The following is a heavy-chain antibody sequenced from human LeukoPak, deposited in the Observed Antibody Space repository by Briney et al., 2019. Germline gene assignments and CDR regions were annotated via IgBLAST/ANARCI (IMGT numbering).Heavy chain of an antibody. D-gene: IGHD7-27*01. CDR3: AIDPNWGTHS. V-gene: IGHV3-23*01. CDR2: IGNNGGGI. Sequence: GGSLRLSCAASGFTFSTYTMYWVRHPPGKRLEWVSIIGNNGGGIHYADSVKGRFTISRDNSKNALYLQMNSLRVEDTAVYYCAIDPNWGTHSWGQGVLATVSS. CDR1: GFTFSTYT. J-gene: IGHJ4*02.